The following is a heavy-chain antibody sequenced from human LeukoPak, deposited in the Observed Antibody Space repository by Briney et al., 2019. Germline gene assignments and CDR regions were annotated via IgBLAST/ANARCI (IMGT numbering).Heavy chain of an antibody. CDR3: VRDMSKAVTGTGAFDL. CDR2: IDVDERTT. J-gene: IGHJ3*01. V-gene: IGHV3-74*01. D-gene: IGHD1-7*01. CDR1: GFTFETLY. Sequence: PGGSLRLSCVASGFTFETLYMHWVRQGPGKGLVWVSRIDVDERTTDYADSVRGRFTISRDGAKNTLYLQMNSLRAEDTAVYYCVRDMSKAVTGTGAFDLWGQGTTVTVSS.